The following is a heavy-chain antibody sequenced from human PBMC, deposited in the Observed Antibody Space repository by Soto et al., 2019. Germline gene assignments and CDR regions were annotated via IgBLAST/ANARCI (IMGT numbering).Heavy chain of an antibody. D-gene: IGHD2-21*02. CDR1: GGSISSYY. CDR3: ARECGGDCYGWFDP. CDR2: IYYSGST. J-gene: IGHJ5*02. Sequence: TSETLSLTCTVSGGSISSYYWSWIRQPPGKGLEWIGYIYYSGSTNYNPSLKSRVTISVDTSKNQFSLKLSSVTAADTAVYYCARECGGDCYGWFDPWGQGTLVTVSS. V-gene: IGHV4-59*01.